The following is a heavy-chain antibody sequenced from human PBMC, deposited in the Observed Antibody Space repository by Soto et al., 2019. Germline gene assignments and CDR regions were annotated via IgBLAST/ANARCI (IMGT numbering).Heavy chain of an antibody. V-gene: IGHV5-51*01. D-gene: IGHD2-15*01. Sequence: LGEALKISCKGSGYSFTSYWIGWVRQMPGKGLEWMGIIYPGDSDTRYSPSFQGQVTISADKSISTAYLQWSSLKASDTAMYYCARRGYCSGGSCYSGWFDPWGQGTLVTVSS. CDR2: IYPGDSDT. CDR1: GYSFTSYW. CDR3: ARRGYCSGGSCYSGWFDP. J-gene: IGHJ5*02.